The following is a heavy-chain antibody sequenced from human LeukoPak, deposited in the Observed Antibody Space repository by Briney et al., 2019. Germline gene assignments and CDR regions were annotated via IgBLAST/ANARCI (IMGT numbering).Heavy chain of an antibody. CDR2: ISYSGNT. V-gene: IGHV4-59*11. D-gene: IGHD3-22*01. Sequence: SEPLSLTCSVSGDSISSHYGFWIRQPPGKGLEGIGHISYSGNTDYNPSLKSRVTISADTSKNQFSLNLISVTAADTAVYYCVRDYNDSSGYYPDGLGYWGQGTLVTVSS. CDR3: VRDYNDSSGYYPDGLGY. J-gene: IGHJ4*02. CDR1: GDSISSHY.